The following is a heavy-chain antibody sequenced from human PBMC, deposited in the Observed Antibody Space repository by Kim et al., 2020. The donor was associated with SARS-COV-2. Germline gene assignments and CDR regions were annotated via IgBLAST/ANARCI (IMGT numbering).Heavy chain of an antibody. Sequence: GGSLRLSCAASGFTFSSYAMHWVRQAPGKGLEWVAVISYDGSNKYYADSVKGRFTISRDNSKNTLYLQMNSLRAEDTAVYYCARDSSSWSDFDYWGQGT. CDR2: ISYDGSNK. CDR3: ARDSSSWSDFDY. V-gene: IGHV3-30*04. J-gene: IGHJ4*02. CDR1: GFTFSSYA. D-gene: IGHD6-13*01.